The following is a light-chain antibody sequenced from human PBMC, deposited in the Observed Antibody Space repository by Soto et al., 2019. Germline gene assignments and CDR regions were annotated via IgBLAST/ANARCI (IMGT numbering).Light chain of an antibody. CDR2: DVS. CDR3: CSYAGSYV. CDR1: SSDVGSYDL. J-gene: IGLJ1*01. Sequence: QSVLTQPASVSGSPGQSITISCTGTSSDVGSYDLVSWYQQHPGKAPKLMISDVSKRPSGVSNRFSGSKSGNTASLTISGLQAEDEADYYCCSYAGSYVFGTGTKLTV. V-gene: IGLV2-23*02.